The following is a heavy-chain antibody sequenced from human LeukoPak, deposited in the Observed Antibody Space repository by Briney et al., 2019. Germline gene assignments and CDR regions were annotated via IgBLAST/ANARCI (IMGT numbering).Heavy chain of an antibody. CDR1: GFTFSNYE. Sequence: PGGSLRLSCAASGFTFSNYEFNWVRQAPGKGLEWVSYISSSGRNIYYADSVKGRFTISSDNAKNSLYLQMNSLRAEDTAVYYCARDLVQLWSKDFWGQGTLVTVSS. CDR3: ARDLVQLWSKDF. V-gene: IGHV3-48*03. CDR2: ISSSGRNI. J-gene: IGHJ4*02. D-gene: IGHD5-18*01.